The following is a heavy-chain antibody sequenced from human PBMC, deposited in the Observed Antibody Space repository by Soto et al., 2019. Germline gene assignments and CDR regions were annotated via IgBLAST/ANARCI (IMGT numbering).Heavy chain of an antibody. J-gene: IGHJ4*02. CDR2: IYYSGSA. Sequence: PSETLSLTCTVSGGSISSSSYYWGWIRQPPGKGLEWIGSIYYSGSAYYNPSLKSRVTISVDTSMSQFSLKLSSVTAADTAVYYCARRSIVGATTNYDYWGQGTLVTVS. CDR3: ARRSIVGATTNYDY. CDR1: GGSISSSSYY. D-gene: IGHD1-26*01. V-gene: IGHV4-39*01.